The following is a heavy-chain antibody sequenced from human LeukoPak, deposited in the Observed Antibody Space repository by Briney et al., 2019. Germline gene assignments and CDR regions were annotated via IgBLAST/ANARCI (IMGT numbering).Heavy chain of an antibody. V-gene: IGHV4-34*01. J-gene: IGHJ5*02. CDR1: GGSFSGYY. D-gene: IGHD3-9*01. Sequence: SETLSLTCAVYGGSFSGYYWSWIRQPPGKGLEWIGEINHSGSTNYNPSLKSRVTISVDTSKNQFSLKLSSVAAAVTAVYYCARGGDYDILTQGWFDPWGQGTLVTVSS. CDR3: ARGGDYDILTQGWFDP. CDR2: INHSGST.